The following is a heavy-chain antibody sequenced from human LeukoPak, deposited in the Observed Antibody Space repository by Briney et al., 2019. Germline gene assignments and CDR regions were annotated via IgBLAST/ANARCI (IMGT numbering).Heavy chain of an antibody. V-gene: IGHV4-34*01. CDR1: GGSFSGYY. J-gene: IGHJ4*02. CDR2: INHSGST. Sequence: SETLSLTCAVYGGSFSGYYWSWIRQPPGKGLEWIGEINHSGSTNYNPSLKSRVTISVDTSKNQSSLKLSSVTAADTAVYYCARGAAGTGAADYWGQGTLVTVSS. D-gene: IGHD6-13*01. CDR3: ARGAAGTGAADY.